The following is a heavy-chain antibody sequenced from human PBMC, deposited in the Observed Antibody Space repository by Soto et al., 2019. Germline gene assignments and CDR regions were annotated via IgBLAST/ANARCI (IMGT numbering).Heavy chain of an antibody. D-gene: IGHD4-4*01. J-gene: IGHJ4*02. CDR3: ARAKSNYQTFDH. CDR2: IYYSGST. CDR1: GDSMSSYY. V-gene: IGHV4-59*01. Sequence: QVQLQESGPGLVKPSETLSLTCTVSGDSMSSYYWSWIRQPPGKGLEWIGYIYYSGSTTYNPSLRSRFTMSVDTSKNQFSLRLSSVTAADTAVYYCARAKSNYQTFDHWGQGSQVTVSS.